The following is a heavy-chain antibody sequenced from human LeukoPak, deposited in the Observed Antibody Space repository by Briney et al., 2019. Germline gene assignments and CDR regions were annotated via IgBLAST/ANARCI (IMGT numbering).Heavy chain of an antibody. Sequence: SETLSLTCAVSGGPINSGNFHWSWVRRPVGKGLEWIGRSDSGGSTSLNPALMSRISISLDPSRHQFSLHPRSMTSADTAVYYCARFSPGSRYQLPSYFEPWAGGKLVPVS. J-gene: IGHJ4*02. CDR1: GGPINSGNFH. D-gene: IGHD5-24*01. CDR2: SDSGGST. V-gene: IGHV4-61*02. CDR3: ARFSPGSRYQLPSYFEP.